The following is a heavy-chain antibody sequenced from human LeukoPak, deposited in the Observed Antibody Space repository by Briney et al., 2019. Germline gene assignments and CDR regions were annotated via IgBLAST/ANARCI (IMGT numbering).Heavy chain of an antibody. CDR1: GFTFSSYA. CDR2: IKQDGSEK. V-gene: IGHV3-7*01. D-gene: IGHD1/OR15-1a*01. CDR3: AGEIGTTPDY. Sequence: GGSLRLSCAASGFTFSSYAMHWVRQAPGKGLEWVANIKQDGSEKYYVDSVKGRFTISRDNAKNSLYLQMNSLGAEDTAVYYCAGEIGTTPDYWGQGTLVTVSS. J-gene: IGHJ4*02.